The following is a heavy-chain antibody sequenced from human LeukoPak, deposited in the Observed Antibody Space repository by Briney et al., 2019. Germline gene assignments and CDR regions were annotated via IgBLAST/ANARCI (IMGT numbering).Heavy chain of an antibody. CDR3: ARGPIAAAGDY. CDR1: GYISTNYG. CDR2: INTNNGNT. J-gene: IGHJ4*02. V-gene: IGHV1-18*01. Sequence: GASVKVSCKASGYISTNYGLTWVRQAPGQGLEWVGWINTNNGNTNYAQKFQGRVTMTTDTSTTTAYLELRSLRSDDTAVYYCARGPIAAAGDYWGQGTLVTVSS. D-gene: IGHD6-13*01.